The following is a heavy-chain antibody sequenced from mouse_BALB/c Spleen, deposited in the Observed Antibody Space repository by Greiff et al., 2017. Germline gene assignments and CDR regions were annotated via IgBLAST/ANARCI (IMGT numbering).Heavy chain of an antibody. CDR2: INPYNGDT. CDR1: GYSFTGYF. V-gene: IGHV1-20*02. Sequence: VQLQQSGPELVKPGASVKISCKASGYSFTGYFMNWVMQSHGKSLEWIGRINPYNGDTFYNQKFKGKATLTVDKSSSTAHMELRSLASEDSAVYYCAPYYGSSFAYWGQGTLVPVSA. D-gene: IGHD1-1*01. J-gene: IGHJ3*01. CDR3: APYYGSSFAY.